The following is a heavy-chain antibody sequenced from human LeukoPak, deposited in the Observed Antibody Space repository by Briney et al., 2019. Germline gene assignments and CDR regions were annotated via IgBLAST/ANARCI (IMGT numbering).Heavy chain of an antibody. CDR2: IYYSGST. D-gene: IGHD3-22*01. J-gene: IGHJ4*02. CDR1: GGSISTYY. CDR3: ARGRDYYDSSGYSDY. V-gene: IGHV4-59*08. Sequence: TSSETLSLTCTVSGGSISTYYWSWIRQPPGKGLEWIGYIYYSGSTNYNPSLKSRVTISVDTSKNQFSLNLSSVTAADTAVYYCARGRDYYDSSGYSDYWGQGTLVTVSS.